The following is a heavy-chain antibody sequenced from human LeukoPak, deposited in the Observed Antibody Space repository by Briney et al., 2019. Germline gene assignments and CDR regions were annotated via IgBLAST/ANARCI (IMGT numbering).Heavy chain of an antibody. Sequence: SETLSLTCAVYGGSFSGYYWSWIRQPPGKGLEWIGEINHSGSTNYNPSLKSRVTISVDTSKNQFSLKLSSVTAADTAVYYCARGRERLRFRDLSGVDFDYWGQGTLVTVSS. D-gene: IGHD3-10*01. J-gene: IGHJ4*02. V-gene: IGHV4-34*01. CDR2: INHSGST. CDR1: GGSFSGYY. CDR3: ARGRERLRFRDLSGVDFDY.